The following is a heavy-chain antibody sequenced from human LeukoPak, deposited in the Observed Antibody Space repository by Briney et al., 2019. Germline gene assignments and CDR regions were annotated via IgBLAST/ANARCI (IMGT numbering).Heavy chain of an antibody. Sequence: PGGCLRLSCAASGFTFTTYPMSWVRQARGKGLEWVSSISSDTSYIHYADSVKGRFHISRDNRKNSLYLQMNSLRVEDTALYYCARERYSGSYLVDHWGQGTLVTVSS. J-gene: IGHJ4*02. CDR1: GFTFTTYP. CDR2: ISSDTSYI. D-gene: IGHD1-26*01. CDR3: ARERYSGSYLVDH. V-gene: IGHV3-21*01.